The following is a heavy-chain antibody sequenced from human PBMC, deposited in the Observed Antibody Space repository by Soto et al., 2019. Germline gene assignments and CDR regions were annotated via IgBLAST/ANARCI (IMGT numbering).Heavy chain of an antibody. V-gene: IGHV3-49*04. CDR3: SSDLQGQYYYRMDV. Sequence: GGSLRLSCTASGFTFGDYAMNWVRQAPGKGLEWVGFIRGKPNGGATDYAASLKGRFTISRDDSRSVAYLQMNSLKTEDTAVYYCSSDLQGQYYYRMDVWGQGTTVTVSS. CDR2: IRGKPNGGAT. CDR1: GFTFGDYA. J-gene: IGHJ6*02.